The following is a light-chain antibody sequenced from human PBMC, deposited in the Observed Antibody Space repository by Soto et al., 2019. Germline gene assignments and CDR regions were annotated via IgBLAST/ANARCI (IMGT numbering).Light chain of an antibody. V-gene: IGKV3-11*01. CDR3: HQRSNWPRT. Sequence: EIVLTQSPATLSLFLGERATLSCRASQSVRTYLAWYQQKPGQAPRLLISDASNRATGIPARFSGSGSGTDFTLTISSLEAEDSAVYYCHQRSNWPRTFGGGSKVEIK. CDR1: QSVRTY. J-gene: IGKJ4*01. CDR2: DAS.